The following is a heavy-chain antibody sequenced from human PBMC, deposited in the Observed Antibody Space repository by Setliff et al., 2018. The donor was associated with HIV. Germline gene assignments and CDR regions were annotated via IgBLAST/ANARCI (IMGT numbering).Heavy chain of an antibody. D-gene: IGHD1-7*01. J-gene: IGHJ4*02. CDR1: GGSINRGTYY. V-gene: IGHV4-61*09. Sequence: SETLSLTCSVSGGSINRGTYYWTWIRQSAGKGPEWIGHIYITGDTDYNPSLKSRVTISVDRPNNHFSLRLTSVTAADTAVYFCARTNRWELLSPYFDAWGQGTLVTVSS. CDR2: IYITGDT. CDR3: ARTNRWELLSPYFDA.